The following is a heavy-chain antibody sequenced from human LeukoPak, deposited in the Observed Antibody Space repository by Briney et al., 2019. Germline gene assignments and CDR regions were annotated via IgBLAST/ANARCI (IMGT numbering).Heavy chain of an antibody. CDR3: ARDPYSSGWWDN. Sequence: GGSLRLSCAGSGFGFSDYAMHWVRQAPGKGLEYVSGISNRGDRTYYATSVKGRFTISRDNSKSTLYLQMGSLGDEDMAVYYCARDPYSSGWWDNWGQGTLVTVSS. V-gene: IGHV3-64*01. J-gene: IGHJ4*02. CDR2: ISNRGDRT. D-gene: IGHD6-19*01. CDR1: GFGFSDYA.